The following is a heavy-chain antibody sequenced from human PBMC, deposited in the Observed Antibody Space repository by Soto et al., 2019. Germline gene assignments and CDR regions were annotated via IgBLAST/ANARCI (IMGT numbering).Heavy chain of an antibody. CDR1: EFRFSDYY. CDR3: ARDRLATNYYFDY. V-gene: IGHV3-11*01. D-gene: IGHD3-16*01. CDR2: IRSSGSTT. J-gene: IGHJ4*02. Sequence: GGSLRLSCAASEFRFSDYYMSWIRQAPGKGLEWVSYIRSSGSTTYYADSVKGRFTISRDNAKNSLYPQMNSLRAEDTAVYYCARDRLATNYYFDYWGQGTLVTVSS.